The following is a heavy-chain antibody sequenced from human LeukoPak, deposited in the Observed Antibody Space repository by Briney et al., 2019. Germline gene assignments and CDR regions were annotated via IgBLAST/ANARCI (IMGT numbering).Heavy chain of an antibody. CDR2: IYTSGST. CDR3: ARVGSKDYYDSSGYYYGAFDI. D-gene: IGHD3-22*01. Sequence: TLSLTCTVSGGSISSGSYYWSWIRQPAGKGLEWIGRIYTSGSTNYNPSLKSRVTISVDTSKNQFSLKLSSVTAADTAVYYCARVGSKDYYDSSGYYYGAFDIWGQGTMVTVSS. V-gene: IGHV4-61*02. CDR1: GGSISSGSYY. J-gene: IGHJ3*02.